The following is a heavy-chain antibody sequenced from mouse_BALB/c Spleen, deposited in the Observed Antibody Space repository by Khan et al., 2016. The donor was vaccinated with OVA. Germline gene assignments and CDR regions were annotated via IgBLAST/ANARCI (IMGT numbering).Heavy chain of an antibody. CDR1: GFSLTNYG. J-gene: IGHJ4*01. V-gene: IGHV2-6-1*01. D-gene: IGHD2-10*01. CDR3: ARQPYYHYDIMDY. CDR2: IWSDGST. Sequence: VKLMESGPGLVAPSQSLSITCTISGFSLTNYGIHWVRQPPGKGLEWLVVIWSDGSTTYNSALKSRLTISKDNSKSQVFLKMNSLQTDDTAVYFCARQPYYHYDIMDYWGQGTSVPVSS.